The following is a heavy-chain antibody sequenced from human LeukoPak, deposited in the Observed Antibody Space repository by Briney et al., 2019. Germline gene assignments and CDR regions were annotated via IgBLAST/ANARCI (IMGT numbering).Heavy chain of an antibody. D-gene: IGHD3-10*01. CDR2: ISSSSSYI. J-gene: IGHJ4*02. Sequence: GGSLRLSCAASGFTFSSYSMNWVRQASGKGLEWVSSISSSSSYIYYADSVKGRFTISRDNAKNSLYLQMNSLRAEDTAVYYCARDLTYYGSGSVDYWGQGTLVTVSS. CDR1: GFTFSSYS. CDR3: ARDLTYYGSGSVDY. V-gene: IGHV3-21*01.